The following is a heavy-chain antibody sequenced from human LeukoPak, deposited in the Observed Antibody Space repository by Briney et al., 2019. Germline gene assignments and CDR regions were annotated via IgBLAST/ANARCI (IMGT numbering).Heavy chain of an antibody. Sequence: ASVKVSCKASGYTFTSYDINWVRQATGQGLEWMGWMNPNSGNTGYAQKFQGRVTITRNTSISTAYMELSSLRSEDTAVYYCARGGSPLGYCSSTSCYEGDNWFDPWGQGNPGHRLL. CDR3: ARGGSPLGYCSSTSCYEGDNWFDP. CDR2: MNPNSGNT. CDR1: GYTFTSYD. J-gene: IGHJ5*02. V-gene: IGHV1-8*03. D-gene: IGHD2-2*01.